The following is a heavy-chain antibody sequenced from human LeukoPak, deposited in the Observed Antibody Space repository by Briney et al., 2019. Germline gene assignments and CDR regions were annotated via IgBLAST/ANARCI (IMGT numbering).Heavy chain of an antibody. V-gene: IGHV3-30-3*01. J-gene: IGHJ4*02. CDR2: ISYDGSNK. Sequence: GGSLRLSCVASGFTFSSYAMHWVRQAPGKGLEWVAVISYDGSNKYYADSVKGRFTISRDNSKNTLYLQMNSLRAEDTAVYYCARGPIFGVVIIPYYFDYWGQGTLVTVSS. CDR3: ARGPIFGVVIIPYYFDY. CDR1: GFTFSSYA. D-gene: IGHD3-3*01.